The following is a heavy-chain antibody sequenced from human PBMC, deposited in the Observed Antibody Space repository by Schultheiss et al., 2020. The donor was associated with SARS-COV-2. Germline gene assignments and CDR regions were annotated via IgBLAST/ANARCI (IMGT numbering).Heavy chain of an antibody. CDR2: IYSGGST. CDR3: ARDTLDSYGLDY. CDR1: GFTVSSNY. D-gene: IGHD5-18*01. J-gene: IGHJ4*02. Sequence: GESLKISCAASGFTVSSNYMSWVRQAPGKGLEWVSVIYSGGSTYYADSVKGRFTISRDNSKNTLYLQMNSLRAEDTAVYYCARDTLDSYGLDYWGQGTLVTVSS. V-gene: IGHV3-66*01.